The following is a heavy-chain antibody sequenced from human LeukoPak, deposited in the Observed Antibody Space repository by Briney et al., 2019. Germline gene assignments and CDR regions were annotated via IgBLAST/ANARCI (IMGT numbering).Heavy chain of an antibody. V-gene: IGHV3-7*01. CDR2: IKQDGSEK. CDR1: GFTFSSYW. CDR3: ARAPRGIAVAGNSFDY. Sequence: PGGSLRLSCAASGFTFSSYWMSWVRQAPGKGLEWVANIKQDGSEKYYVDSVKGRFTISRDNAKNSLYQQMNSLRAEDTAVYYCARAPRGIAVAGNSFDYWGQGTLVTVSS. D-gene: IGHD6-19*01. J-gene: IGHJ4*02.